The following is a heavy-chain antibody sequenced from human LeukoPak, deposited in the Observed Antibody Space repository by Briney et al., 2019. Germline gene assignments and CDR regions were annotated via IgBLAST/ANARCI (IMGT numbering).Heavy chain of an antibody. Sequence: SETLSLTCSVSGGSISSYYWSWIRQPPGKGLEWIGYISYSGSTKYNPSLKSRVTISGDTSKSQFSLKVNSVTAADTAVYYCARLWSPMVEIDYWGQGTLVTVSS. J-gene: IGHJ4*02. D-gene: IGHD2-15*01. V-gene: IGHV4-59*08. CDR1: GGSISSYY. CDR3: ARLWSPMVEIDY. CDR2: ISYSGST.